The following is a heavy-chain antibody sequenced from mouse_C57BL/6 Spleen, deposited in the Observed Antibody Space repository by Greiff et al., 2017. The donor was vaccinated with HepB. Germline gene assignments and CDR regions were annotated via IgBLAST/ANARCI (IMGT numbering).Heavy chain of an antibody. CDR2: IWSGGST. CDR3: ARFYDYDWYFDV. V-gene: IGHV2-2*01. D-gene: IGHD2-4*01. J-gene: IGHJ1*03. Sequence: VQLKESGPGLVQPSQSLSITCTVSGFSLTSYGVHWVRQSPGKGLEWLGVIWSGGSTDYNAAFISRLSISKDNSKSQVFFKMNSLQADDTAIYYCARFYDYDWYFDVWGTGTTVTVSS. CDR1: GFSLTSYG.